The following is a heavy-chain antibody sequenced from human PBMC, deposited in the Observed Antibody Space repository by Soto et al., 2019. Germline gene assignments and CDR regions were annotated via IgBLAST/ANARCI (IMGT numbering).Heavy chain of an antibody. J-gene: IGHJ6*02. Sequence: GGSLRLSCAASGFSFGYYWMSLVRQAPGKGLEWLSTIKFDYSERKYVYSVKGRFTLSRDNAKNSLHLQINSLRAEDTAVYYCTRDYVMEVGGQGTTVNVSS. CDR1: GFSFGYYW. CDR3: TRDYVMEV. CDR2: IKFDYSER. V-gene: IGHV3-7*01.